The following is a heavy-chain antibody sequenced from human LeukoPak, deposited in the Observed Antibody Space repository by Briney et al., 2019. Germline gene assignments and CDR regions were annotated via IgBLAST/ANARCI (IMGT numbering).Heavy chain of an antibody. Sequence: ASVKVSCKASGYTFTSYGISWVRQAPGQGLEWMGWISAYNGNTNYAQKLQGRVTMTTDTSTSTAYMELRSLRSDDTAVYYCARPMTTVTHHDAFDIWGQGTMATVSS. J-gene: IGHJ3*02. V-gene: IGHV1-18*01. CDR3: ARPMTTVTHHDAFDI. CDR1: GYTFTSYG. D-gene: IGHD4-17*01. CDR2: ISAYNGNT.